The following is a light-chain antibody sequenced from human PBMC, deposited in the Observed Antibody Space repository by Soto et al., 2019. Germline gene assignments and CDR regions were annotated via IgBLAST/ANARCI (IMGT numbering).Light chain of an antibody. CDR2: GAS. V-gene: IGKV3-20*01. CDR3: QDDGSSRT. CDR1: QPLSSTH. Sequence: EIVVTQSPGSLSLSPGERATLSCRASQPLSSTHLAWYQQRPGQAPRLLIYGASSRATGIPDRFSGSGSGTDFTLTISRLEPEDFAVYYCQDDGSSRTFGEGTKVEIK. J-gene: IGKJ1*01.